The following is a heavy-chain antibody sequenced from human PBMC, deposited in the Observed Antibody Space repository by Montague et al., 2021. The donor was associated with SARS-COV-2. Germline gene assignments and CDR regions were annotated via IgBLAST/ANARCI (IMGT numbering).Heavy chain of an antibody. J-gene: IGHJ4*02. CDR1: GASISSRCYY. CDR2: QYYSGST. Sequence: SETLSLTCTVSGASISSRCYYWGWIRQPPGKGLEWIGFQYYSGSTYYNLTLKSRVTISGDTSKNQFSLKLSSVTAADTAVYYCATLHSSITIFGEVKGYYFDDWGQGTLVTVSS. V-gene: IGHV4-39*01. D-gene: IGHD3-3*01. CDR3: ATLHSSITIFGEVKGYYFDD.